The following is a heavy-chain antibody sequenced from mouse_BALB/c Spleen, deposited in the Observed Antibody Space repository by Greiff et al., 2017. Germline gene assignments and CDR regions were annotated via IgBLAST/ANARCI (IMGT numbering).Heavy chain of an antibody. J-gene: IGHJ3*01. CDR2: IDPANGNT. Sequence: EVQLQQSGAELVKPGASVKLSCTASGFNIKDTYMHWVKQRPEQGLEWIGRIDPANGNTKYDPKFQGKATITADTSSNTAYLQLSSLTSEDTAVYYCARGENDYGSSPAYWGQGTLVTVSA. V-gene: IGHV14-3*02. D-gene: IGHD1-1*01. CDR1: GFNIKDTY. CDR3: ARGENDYGSSPAY.